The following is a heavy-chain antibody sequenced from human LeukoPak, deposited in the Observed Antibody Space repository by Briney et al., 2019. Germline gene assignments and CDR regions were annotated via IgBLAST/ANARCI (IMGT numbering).Heavy chain of an antibody. V-gene: IGHV1-69*05. J-gene: IGHJ5*02. CDR1: GGTFSSYA. D-gene: IGHD6-13*01. Sequence: SVKVSCKASGGTFSSYAISWVRQAPGQGLEWMGGIIPIFGTANYAQKFQGRVTITTDESTSTAYMELSSLRSEDTAVYCCARGPIAAAANWFDPWGQGTLVTVSS. CDR2: IIPIFGTA. CDR3: ARGPIAAAANWFDP.